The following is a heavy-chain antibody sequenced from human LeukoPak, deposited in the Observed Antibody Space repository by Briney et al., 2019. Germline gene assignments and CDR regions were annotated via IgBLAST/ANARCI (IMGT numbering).Heavy chain of an antibody. CDR3: ARVLPYYGENNWYFDL. Sequence: GASVKVSCKASGGTFSSYAISWVRQAPGQGLEGMGGIIPIFGTANYAQKFQGRVTITADESTSTAYMELSSLRSQDTAVYYCARVLPYYGENNWYFDLWGRGTLVTVSS. J-gene: IGHJ2*01. D-gene: IGHD4-17*01. CDR2: IIPIFGTA. CDR1: GGTFSSYA. V-gene: IGHV1-69*01.